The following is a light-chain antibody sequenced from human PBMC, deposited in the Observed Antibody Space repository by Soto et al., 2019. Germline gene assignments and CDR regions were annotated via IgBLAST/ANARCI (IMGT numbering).Light chain of an antibody. CDR3: MQSTQWPWT. Sequence: DVVMTQSPLSLPVTLGQPASISCRSRQSLVHSDGNTYLSWFQQRPGQSPRRLIYTVSNRDPGVPDRFSGSGSGTGFTLKISRVEAEDVGIYYCMQSTQWPWTFGQGTKVEIK. CDR2: TVS. V-gene: IGKV2-30*02. CDR1: QSLVHSDGNTY. J-gene: IGKJ1*01.